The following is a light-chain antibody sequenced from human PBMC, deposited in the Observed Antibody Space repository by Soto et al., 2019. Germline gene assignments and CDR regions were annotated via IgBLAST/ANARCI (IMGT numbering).Light chain of an antibody. J-gene: IGLJ2*01. V-gene: IGLV2-8*01. CDR3: GSHAGSNPVV. CDR2: EVT. Sequence: QSALTQPPSASGSPGQSVTISSTGTSSEVGGYNYVSWYQQHPGKAPKLMIYEVTKRPSGVPDRFSGSKSGNTASLALSGLQAEDEADYYCGSHAGSNPVVFGGGTKLTVL. CDR1: SSEVGGYNY.